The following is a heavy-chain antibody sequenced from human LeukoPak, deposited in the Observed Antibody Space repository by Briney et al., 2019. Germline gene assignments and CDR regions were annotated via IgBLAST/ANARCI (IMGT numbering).Heavy chain of an antibody. V-gene: IGHV1-2*02. J-gene: IGHJ4*02. CDR1: GYTFTGHY. D-gene: IGHD3-22*01. CDR3: ARDLKSRYYYDSSGYYRWYFDY. Sequence: ASVTVSCKASGYTFTGHYMHWVRQAPGQGLEWMGWINPNSGGTNYAQKFQGRVTMTRDTSISTAYMELSRLRSDDTAVYYCARDLKSRYYYDSSGYYRWYFDYWGQGTLVTVSS. CDR2: INPNSGGT.